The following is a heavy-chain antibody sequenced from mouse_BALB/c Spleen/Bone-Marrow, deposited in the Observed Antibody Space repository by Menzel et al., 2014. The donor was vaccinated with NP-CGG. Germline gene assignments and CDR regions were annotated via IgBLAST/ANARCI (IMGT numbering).Heavy chain of an antibody. CDR3: ARGGISVDY. CDR2: IYPGDGDT. V-gene: IGHV1-80*01. J-gene: IGHJ2*01. Sequence: VQLQQSGAELVRPGSSVKISCKASGYAFSGYWMNWVKQRPGQGLEWIGQIYPGDGDTDYNGKFKGKATLPADKSSSTPSVQLSSLTSEDSAVYFCARGGISVDYWGQGTTLTVSS. CDR1: GYAFSGYW.